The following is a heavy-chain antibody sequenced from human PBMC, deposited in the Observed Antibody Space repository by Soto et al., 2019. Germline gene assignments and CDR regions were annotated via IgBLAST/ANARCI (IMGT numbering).Heavy chain of an antibody. CDR3: ARGLGREYHDNRGYFTLAY. Sequence: PGGSLRLSCAASGFTVSGNHLTWVRQAPGKGLKWVSVLYPDGRAYYADSVKGRFTISTDNSKNTVNLQMNTLRAEDTAVYYCARGLGREYHDNRGYFTLAYWGQGTLVTVSS. CDR1: GFTVSGNH. CDR2: LYPDGRA. J-gene: IGHJ4*02. V-gene: IGHV3-53*01. D-gene: IGHD3-22*01.